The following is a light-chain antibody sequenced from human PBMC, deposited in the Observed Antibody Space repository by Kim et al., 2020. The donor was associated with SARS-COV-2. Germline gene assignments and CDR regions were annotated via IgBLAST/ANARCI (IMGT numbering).Light chain of an antibody. CDR3: ISYTSTNTLV. CDR1: DSYVGSYSH. J-gene: IGLJ2*01. V-gene: IGLV2-14*04. CDR2: GVT. Sequence: GQDITLACTGSDSYVGSYSHVSWHQQYPGKAHRILIYGVTKRPSGVSNRFSGSKSGNTASLTISGLQAEDEADYYCISYTSTNTLVFGGGTQLTVL.